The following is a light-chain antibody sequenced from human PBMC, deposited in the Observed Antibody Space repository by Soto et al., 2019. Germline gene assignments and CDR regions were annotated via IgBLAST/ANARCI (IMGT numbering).Light chain of an antibody. J-gene: IGKJ5*01. CDR1: QGINKL. Sequence: DIQMTQSPSSLSASVGDRVTITCRASQGINKLLAWYQQKPGKAPRSLIKATSTVQSGVPSRFSGSGSDTDFTLTISSLQHEDFATYYCQQYNSYPRTFGQGTRLEI. CDR3: QQYNSYPRT. V-gene: IGKV1D-16*01. CDR2: ATS.